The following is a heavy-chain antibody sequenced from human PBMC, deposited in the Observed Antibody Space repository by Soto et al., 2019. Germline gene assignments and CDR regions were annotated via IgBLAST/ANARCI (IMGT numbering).Heavy chain of an antibody. CDR1: GGSFSGYY. CDR2: INHSGST. D-gene: IGHD6-6*01. CDR3: AREVGVAARPEDV. Sequence: QVQLQQWGAGLLKPSETRSLTCAVYGGSFSGYYWSWIRQPPGKGLEWIGEINHSGSTNYNPSLKSRVTISVDTSKNQFSLKLSSVTAADTAVYYCAREVGVAARPEDVWGQGTTVTVSS. V-gene: IGHV4-34*01. J-gene: IGHJ6*02.